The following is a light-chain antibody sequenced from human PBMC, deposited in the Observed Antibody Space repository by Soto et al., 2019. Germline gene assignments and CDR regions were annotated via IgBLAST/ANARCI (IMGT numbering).Light chain of an antibody. V-gene: IGKV3-15*01. Sequence: EIVMTQSPATLSVSPGERATLSCRASQSVSSNLAWYQQKPGQAPRLLIYGASTRATGIPARFSGSGSGTEFTLTISRLEPEDFAVYFCQQYDDWLRLTFGGGTKV. CDR1: QSVSSN. CDR2: GAS. J-gene: IGKJ4*01. CDR3: QQYDDWLRLT.